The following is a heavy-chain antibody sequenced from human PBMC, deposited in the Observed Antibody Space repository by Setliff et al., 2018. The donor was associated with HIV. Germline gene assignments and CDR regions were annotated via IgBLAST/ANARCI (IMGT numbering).Heavy chain of an antibody. CDR3: AKGGGLSFRYHDWFVKI. Sequence: PGESLKISCQGSGYIFTGYWVGWVRQMAGKGLEWMGMVHPVDSDVRYSPSFEGQVTISADKSTSTAYLQWSSLRASDTAMYYCAKGGGLSFRYHDWFVKIWGQGTLVTVS. CDR1: GYIFTGYW. J-gene: IGHJ3*02. CDR2: VHPVDSDV. V-gene: IGHV5-51*01. D-gene: IGHD3-9*01.